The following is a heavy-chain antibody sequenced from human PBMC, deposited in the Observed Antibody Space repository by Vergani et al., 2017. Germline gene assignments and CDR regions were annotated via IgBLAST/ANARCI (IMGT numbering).Heavy chain of an antibody. Sequence: QVQLVESGGGLVKPGGSLRLSCAASGFTFSNAWMSWIRQAPGKGLEWISYISSSGTTIYYADSVKGLFTISRDNAKNSLYLQMNSLRAEDTAVYYCARETPPTVLVPAADNWFDPWGQGTLVTVSS. CDR2: ISSSGTTI. CDR1: GFTFSNAW. V-gene: IGHV3-11*01. D-gene: IGHD2-2*01. J-gene: IGHJ5*02. CDR3: ARETPPTVLVPAADNWFDP.